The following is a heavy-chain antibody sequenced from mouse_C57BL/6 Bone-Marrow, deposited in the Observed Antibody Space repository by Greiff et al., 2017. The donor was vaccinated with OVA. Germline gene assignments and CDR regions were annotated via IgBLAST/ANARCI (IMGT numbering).Heavy chain of an antibody. CDR1: GYTFTSYG. Sequence: QVQLQQSGAELARPGASVKLSCKASGYTFTSYGISWVKQRTGQGLEWIGEIYPRSGNTYYNEKFKGKATLTADKSSSTAYMEPRSLTSEDSAVYFCAKGYYWYFDVWGTGTTVTVSS. J-gene: IGHJ1*03. D-gene: IGHD2-2*01. CDR3: AKGYYWYFDV. CDR2: IYPRSGNT. V-gene: IGHV1-81*01.